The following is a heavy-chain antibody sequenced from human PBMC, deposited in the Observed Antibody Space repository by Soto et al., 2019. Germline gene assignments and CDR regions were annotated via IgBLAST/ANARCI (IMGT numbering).Heavy chain of an antibody. J-gene: IGHJ4*02. D-gene: IGHD3-10*01. V-gene: IGHV4-59*01. CDR3: AGDYGSGSYRFDY. Sequence: SETLSLTCTVSGDSMRSYSWSWIRQPPGKGLEWIGYIYYSGSTTYNPSFKSRVTISIDTSEKQFSLKLTSVTAADTAVYFCAGDYGSGSYRFDYWGQGTLVTVSS. CDR2: IYYSGST. CDR1: GDSMRSYS.